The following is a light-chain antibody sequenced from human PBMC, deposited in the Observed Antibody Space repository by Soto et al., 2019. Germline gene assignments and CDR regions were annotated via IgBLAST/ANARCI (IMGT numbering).Light chain of an antibody. V-gene: IGKV3D-7*01. J-gene: IGKJ1*01. Sequence: EIVMTQSPATLSLSPGERATLSCRASQSVSSSYLSWYQQNPGQPPRHLIYGTSTRATGIPARFSGSGSGTDFTLTISSLQPEDFAVYYCHQDYNLPWTFGQGTKVEIK. CDR3: HQDYNLPWT. CDR2: GTS. CDR1: QSVSSSY.